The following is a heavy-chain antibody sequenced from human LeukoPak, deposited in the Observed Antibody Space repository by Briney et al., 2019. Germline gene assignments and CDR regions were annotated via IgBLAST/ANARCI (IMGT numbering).Heavy chain of an antibody. Sequence: KTSETLSLTCTVSGGSISSGGYYWSWIRQPPGKGLEWIGYIYYSGSTNYNPSLKSRVTISVDTSKNQFSLKLSSVTAADTAVYYCARGLRIAVAGTRGPYYFDYWGQGTLVTVSS. J-gene: IGHJ4*02. CDR3: ARGLRIAVAGTRGPYYFDY. D-gene: IGHD6-19*01. V-gene: IGHV4-61*08. CDR2: IYYSGST. CDR1: GGSISSGGYY.